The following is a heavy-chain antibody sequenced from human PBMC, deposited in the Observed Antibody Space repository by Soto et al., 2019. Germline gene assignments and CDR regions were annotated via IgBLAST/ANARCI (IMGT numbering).Heavy chain of an antibody. V-gene: IGHV3-7*05. CDR1: GFTFSGCW. J-gene: IGHJ4*02. CDR2: IKEDGSEK. Sequence: SLRLSCVASGFTFSGCWMTWVRQAPGRGLECVATIKEDGSEKYYVDSVKGRFTISRDNAKNSLYLQMDSLRVEDTAVYYCARWEYFDYWGQGTMVTVSS. D-gene: IGHD1-26*01. CDR3: ARWEYFDY.